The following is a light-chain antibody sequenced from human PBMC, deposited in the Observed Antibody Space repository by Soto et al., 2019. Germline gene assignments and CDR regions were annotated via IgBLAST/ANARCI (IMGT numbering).Light chain of an antibody. CDR3: SSYTSDTSPYV. CDR2: EVN. V-gene: IGLV2-14*01. CDR1: SSDVGGYNY. J-gene: IGLJ1*01. Sequence: QSALTQPASVFGSPGQSITISCTGTSSDVGGYNYVSWYQLHPGKAPKLIIYEVNNRPSGLSNRFSGSKSGNTASLTISGLQADDEGDYYCSSYTSDTSPYVFGTGTKVTVL.